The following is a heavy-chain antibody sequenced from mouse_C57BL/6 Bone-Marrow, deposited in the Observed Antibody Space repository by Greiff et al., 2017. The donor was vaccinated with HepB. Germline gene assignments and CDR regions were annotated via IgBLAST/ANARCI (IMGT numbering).Heavy chain of an antibody. CDR1: GYTFTSYW. CDR2: IYPGSGST. CDR3: AREENSSGYVAWFAY. V-gene: IGHV1-55*01. D-gene: IGHD3-2*02. J-gene: IGHJ3*01. Sequence: VQLQQPGAELVKPGASVKMSCKASGYTFTSYWITWVKQRPGQGLEWIGDIYPGSGSTNYNEKFKSKATLTVDTSSSTAYMQLSSLTSEDSAGYYCAREENSSGYVAWFAYWGQGTLVTVSA.